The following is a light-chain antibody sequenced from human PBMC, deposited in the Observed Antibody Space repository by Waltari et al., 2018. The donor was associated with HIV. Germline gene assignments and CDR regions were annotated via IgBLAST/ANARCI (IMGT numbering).Light chain of an antibody. CDR3: SSYTSSYTVI. V-gene: IGLV2-14*01. CDR1: RSDVGGYNY. J-gene: IGLJ2*01. CDR2: DVS. Sequence: QSALTQPASVSGSPGQSITISCSGSRSDVGGYNYVSWYQPHPGKAPTLMIYDVSERPSGVSNPLPCSKSDNTAPLTTSGLQTEDEADYYCSSYTSSYTVIFGGGTKLTVL.